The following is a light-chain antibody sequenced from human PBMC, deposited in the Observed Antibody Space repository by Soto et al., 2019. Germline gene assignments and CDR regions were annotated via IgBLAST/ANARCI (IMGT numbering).Light chain of an antibody. CDR2: GAS. CDR1: QSVSGTY. V-gene: IGKV3-20*01. Sequence: EIVLTKSTGTLSLSPGERATLSCRASQSVSGTYLAWYQQTPGQAPRLLIYGASSRATGIPDRFSGSGSGTDFTLTISRLEPEDFTVYYCQQYGTLPTTFGPGTRPAIK. J-gene: IGKJ5*01. CDR3: QQYGTLPTT.